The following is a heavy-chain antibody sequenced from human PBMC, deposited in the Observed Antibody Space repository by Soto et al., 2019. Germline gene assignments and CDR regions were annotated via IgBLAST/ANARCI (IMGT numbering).Heavy chain of an antibody. CDR3: ARWHSSSGYYGMDV. J-gene: IGHJ6*02. CDR1: GGSISNYY. V-gene: IGHV4-59*01. Sequence: SETLSLTCTVSGGSISNYYWSWIRQPPGKGLEWIAYIYYSGSTNYNPSFKSRVIVSVDTSRNQFSLKLNSLTAADTAVYYCARWHSSSGYYGMDVWGQGTTVTAP. CDR2: IYYSGST. D-gene: IGHD6-25*01.